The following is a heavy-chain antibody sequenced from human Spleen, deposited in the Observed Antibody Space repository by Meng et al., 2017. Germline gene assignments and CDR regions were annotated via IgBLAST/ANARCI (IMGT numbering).Heavy chain of an antibody. J-gene: IGHJ4*02. V-gene: IGHV3-38-3*01. CDR2: ISGDST. CDR3: ARSPIDKYDLSALPLDY. CDR1: GFTVSSNE. D-gene: IGHD3-16*01. Sequence: GESLKISCAASGFTVSSNEMTWVRQAPGKGLEWVSSISGDSTFYADSGKGRFTISRDNSKNTVFLQINSLRVEDTAVYYCARSPIDKYDLSALPLDYRGQGTLVTVSS.